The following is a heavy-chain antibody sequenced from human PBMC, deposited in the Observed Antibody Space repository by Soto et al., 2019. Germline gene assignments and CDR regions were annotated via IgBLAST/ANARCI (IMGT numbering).Heavy chain of an antibody. D-gene: IGHD3-10*01. CDR3: ARGGYRSGSYNDY. CDR1: GFTFSSYG. J-gene: IGHJ4*02. Sequence: QVQLVESGGGVVQPGRSLRLSCAASGFTFSSYGRHWVRQAPGKGLEWVAVIWYDGSNKYYADSVKGRFTISRDNSKNTLYLQMNSLRAEDTAVYYCARGGYRSGSYNDYWGQGTLFTVSS. V-gene: IGHV3-33*01. CDR2: IWYDGSNK.